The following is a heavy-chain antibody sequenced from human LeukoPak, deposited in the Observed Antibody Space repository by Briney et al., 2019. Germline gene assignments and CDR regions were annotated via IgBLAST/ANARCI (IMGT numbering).Heavy chain of an antibody. J-gene: IGHJ4*02. CDR1: GYTFTSYG. D-gene: IGHD3-10*01. V-gene: IGHV1-18*01. CDR3: AREFRYGSGSSGPFDY. CDR2: ISAYNGKT. Sequence: ASVKVSCKASGYTFTSYGISWVRQAPRQGLEGMGWISAYNGKTNYEQKLQDRGTITTDTSTNTAYMELRSRRSDDHAVYYCAREFRYGSGSSGPFDYWGQGTLVTVSS.